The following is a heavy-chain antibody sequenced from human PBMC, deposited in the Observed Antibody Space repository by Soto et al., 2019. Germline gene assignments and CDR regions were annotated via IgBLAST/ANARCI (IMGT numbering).Heavy chain of an antibody. CDR1: GGSVSSGSYY. Sequence: SETLSLTCTVSGGSVSSGSYYWSWIRQPPGKGREWIGYIYYSGSTNYNPSLKRRVTISVATSKNQFSLKLSSVTAADTAVYYCARVSSPQYPYYYGSGSPTLNWFDPWGQGTLVTVSS. D-gene: IGHD3-10*01. J-gene: IGHJ5*02. CDR3: ARVSSPQYPYYYGSGSPTLNWFDP. V-gene: IGHV4-61*01. CDR2: IYYSGST.